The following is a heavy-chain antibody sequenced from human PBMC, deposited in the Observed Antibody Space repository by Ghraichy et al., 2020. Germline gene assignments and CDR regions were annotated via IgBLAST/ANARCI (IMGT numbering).Heavy chain of an antibody. CDR3: ARASAVVRFYYYAALDV. Sequence: GGSLRLSCAASGFTLSSYSINWVRQAPGKGLEWISYITSSGKFISYADSVKGRFTVSRDNVRNALYLQMNSLRGEDTAVYFCARASAVVRFYYYAALDVWGQGTTVPVSS. J-gene: IGHJ6*02. CDR2: ITSSGKFI. V-gene: IGHV3-48*01. D-gene: IGHD4-23*01. CDR1: GFTLSSYS.